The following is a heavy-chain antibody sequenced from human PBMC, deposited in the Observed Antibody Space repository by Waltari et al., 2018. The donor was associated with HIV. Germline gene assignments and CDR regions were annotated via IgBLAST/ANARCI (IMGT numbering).Heavy chain of an antibody. V-gene: IGHV4-38-2*02. J-gene: IGHJ4*02. D-gene: IGHD6-19*01. CDR2: IYHSGST. Sequence: QVQLQESGPGLVKPSETLSLTCAVSGYSLSSGYYWGWIRQPPGKGLEWIGNIYHSGSTYYNPSLQSRVTISVDTSKNQFSLKLSSVTAADTAVYYCARERSDSYSSGWYDYWGQGTLVTVSS. CDR1: GYSLSSGYY. CDR3: ARERSDSYSSGWYDY.